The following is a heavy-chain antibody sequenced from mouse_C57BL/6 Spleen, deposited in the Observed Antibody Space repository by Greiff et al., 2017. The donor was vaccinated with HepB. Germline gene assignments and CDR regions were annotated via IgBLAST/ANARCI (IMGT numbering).Heavy chain of an antibody. D-gene: IGHD1-1*01. CDR2: ISDGGSYT. CDR1: GFTFSSYA. Sequence: EVKLMESGGGLVKPGGSLKLSCAASGFTFSSYAMSWVRQTPEKRLEWVATISDGGSYTYYPDNVKGRFTISRDNAKNNLYLQMSHLKSEDTAMYYCARDEKDTTVVFDYWGQGTTLTVSS. CDR3: ARDEKDTTVVFDY. V-gene: IGHV5-4*01. J-gene: IGHJ2*01.